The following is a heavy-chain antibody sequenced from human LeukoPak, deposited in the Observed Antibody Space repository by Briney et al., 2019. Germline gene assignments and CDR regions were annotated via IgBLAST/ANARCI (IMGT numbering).Heavy chain of an antibody. Sequence: GGSLRLSCAASGFTFSSYSMNWVRQAPGKGLEWVAVISNEGSNKNYADSVKGRFTISRDNSKNTLYLQMNSLRAEDTAVYYCAKEGFGWYYYDNWGQGTLVTVSS. CDR2: ISNEGSNK. D-gene: IGHD2-15*01. CDR3: AKEGFGWYYYDN. J-gene: IGHJ4*02. CDR1: GFTFSSYS. V-gene: IGHV3-30*18.